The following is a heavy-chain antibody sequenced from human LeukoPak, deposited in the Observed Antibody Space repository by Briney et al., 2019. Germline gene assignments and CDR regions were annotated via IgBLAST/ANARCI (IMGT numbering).Heavy chain of an antibody. D-gene: IGHD3-10*01. CDR2: INQSGST. V-gene: IGHV4-34*01. J-gene: IGHJ4*02. CDR3: ASAQGSGSYYPSGY. CDR1: GGSFRGYS. Sequence: PSETLSLTSPFFGGSFRGYSWGGFRQPPGKGLKGIGEINQSGSTNYNPSLKSRVTISVDTSKNQFSLKLSSVTAADTAVYYCASAQGSGSYYPSGYWGQGTLVTVSS.